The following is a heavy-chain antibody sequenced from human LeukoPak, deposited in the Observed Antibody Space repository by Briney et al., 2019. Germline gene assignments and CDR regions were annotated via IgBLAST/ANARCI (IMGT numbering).Heavy chain of an antibody. Sequence: ASVKVSCKASGYTFTSYYMHWVRQAPGQGLEWMGIINPSGGSTSYAQKFQGRVTMTRNTSISTAYMELSSLRSEDTAVYYCARGLGRTAMVTRGGVRFDYWGQGTLVTVSS. CDR3: ARGLGRTAMVTRGGVRFDY. J-gene: IGHJ4*02. V-gene: IGHV1-46*01. D-gene: IGHD5-18*01. CDR1: GYTFTSYY. CDR2: INPSGGST.